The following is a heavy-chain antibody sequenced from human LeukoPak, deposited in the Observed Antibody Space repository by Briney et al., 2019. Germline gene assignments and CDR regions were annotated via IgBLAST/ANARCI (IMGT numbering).Heavy chain of an antibody. V-gene: IGHV4-38-2*02. Sequence: SETLSLTCTVSGYSISSGYYWGWIRQPPGKRLEWIGSIYHSGSTYYNPSLKSRVTISVDTSKNQFSLKLTSVTAADTAVFYCARLYARFAYYYMDVWGKGTTVTVSS. D-gene: IGHD2-8*01. J-gene: IGHJ6*03. CDR2: IYHSGST. CDR1: GYSISSGYY. CDR3: ARLYARFAYYYMDV.